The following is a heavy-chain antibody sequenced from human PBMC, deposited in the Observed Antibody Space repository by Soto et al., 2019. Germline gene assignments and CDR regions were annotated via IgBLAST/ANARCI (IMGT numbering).Heavy chain of an antibody. J-gene: IGHJ4*02. V-gene: IGHV3-33*01. CDR2: IWYDGSNK. CDR1: GFTFSSYG. D-gene: IGHD5-12*01. CDR3: ASQYSGYEYYFDY. Sequence: GGSLRLSCAASGFTFSSYGMHWVRQAPGKGLEWVAVIWYDGSNKYYADSVKGRFTISRDNSKNTLYLQMNSLRAEDTAVYYCASQYSGYEYYFDYWGQGTLVTVSS.